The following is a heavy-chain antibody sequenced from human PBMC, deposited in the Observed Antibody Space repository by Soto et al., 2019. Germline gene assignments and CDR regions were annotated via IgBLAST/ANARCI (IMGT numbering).Heavy chain of an antibody. CDR1: GFSLSTREVG. CDR2: IYWDDDK. D-gene: IGHD5-12*01. V-gene: IGHV2-5*02. Sequence: SGPTLGNPTQTLTQTCTFSGFSLSTREVGVGWIRQPPGKALEWLALIYWDDDKRYSPSLKSRLTITKDTSKNQVVLTMTNMDPVDTATYYCAHSPLYSGYDYRFDYWGQGTLVTVSS. J-gene: IGHJ4*02. CDR3: AHSPLYSGYDYRFDY.